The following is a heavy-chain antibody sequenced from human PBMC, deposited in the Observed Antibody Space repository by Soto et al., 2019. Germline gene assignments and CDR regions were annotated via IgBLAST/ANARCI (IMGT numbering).Heavy chain of an antibody. J-gene: IGHJ4*02. CDR2: SYHSGRT. CDR1: GVSISSGGYS. D-gene: IGHD1-26*01. CDR3: ARDSLVGVDY. Sequence: SETLSLTCAVSGVSISSGGYSWSWIRQPPGKGLEWIGYSYHSGRTYYNPSLKSRVTISVDRSKNQFSLKLSSVTAADTAVYYCARDSLVGVDYWGQGTRVTVSS. V-gene: IGHV4-30-2*01.